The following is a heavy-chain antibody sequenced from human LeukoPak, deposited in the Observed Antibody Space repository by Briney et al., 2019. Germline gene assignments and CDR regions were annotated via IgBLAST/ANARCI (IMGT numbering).Heavy chain of an antibody. V-gene: IGHV3-66*01. D-gene: IGHD3-16*01. CDR2: IFNDGIT. Sequence: GGSLRLSCAASGLTVSSEYMSWVRQAPGQGLEWVSVIFNDGITYYADSVKGRFTISRDNAKNSLYLQTNSLRAEDTAVYYCAGFGGDAFDIWGQGTMVTVSS. J-gene: IGHJ3*02. CDR1: GLTVSSEY. CDR3: AGFGGDAFDI.